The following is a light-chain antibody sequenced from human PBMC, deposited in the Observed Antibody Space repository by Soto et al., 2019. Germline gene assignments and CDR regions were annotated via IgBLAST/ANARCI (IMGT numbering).Light chain of an antibody. Sequence: DIQMTQSPPSLSASVGDSVTITCRASQNINSQLNWYQQKPGRAPLLLLYGASTLQSGVPSRFSGRGSGTDFTLTISSLQPDYFATYYCQHSNSYSEPFVQGSKV. CDR3: QHSNSYSEP. V-gene: IGKV1-39*01. CDR2: GAS. CDR1: QNINSQ. J-gene: IGKJ1*01.